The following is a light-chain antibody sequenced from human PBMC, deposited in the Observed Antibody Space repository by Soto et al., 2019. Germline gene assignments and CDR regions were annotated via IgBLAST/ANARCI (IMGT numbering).Light chain of an antibody. J-gene: IGKJ1*01. CDR1: QSFSNNY. CDR2: GAS. CDR3: LPDRLLGT. V-gene: IGKV3-20*01. Sequence: ERGTRWWMASQSFSNNYLAWYQQTPGQAPRLLIYGASNRATGIPDRFSGSGSGTDFSLSILSLAAEEFSVYYCLPDRLLGTFRQGTKVDIK.